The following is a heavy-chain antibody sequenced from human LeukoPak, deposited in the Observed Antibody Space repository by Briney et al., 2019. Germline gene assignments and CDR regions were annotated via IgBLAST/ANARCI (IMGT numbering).Heavy chain of an antibody. CDR2: IIPIFGTA. J-gene: IGHJ5*02. CDR1: GGTFSSYA. Sequence: ASVKVSCKASGGTFSSYAISWVRQAPGQGLEWMGGIIPIFGTANYAQKLQGRVTITADESTSTAYMELSSLRSEDTAVYYCARRVPGGVVPAAMPYNWFDPWGQGTLVTVSS. V-gene: IGHV1-69*13. CDR3: ARRVPGGVVPAAMPYNWFDP. D-gene: IGHD2-2*01.